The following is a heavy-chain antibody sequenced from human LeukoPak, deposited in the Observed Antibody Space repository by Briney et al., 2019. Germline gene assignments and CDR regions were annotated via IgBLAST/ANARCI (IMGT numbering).Heavy chain of an antibody. CDR3: ASLGSFGGVIALDY. CDR1: GYTFTGYY. J-gene: IGHJ4*02. Sequence: ASVKVSCKASGYTFTGYYMHWVRQAPGQGLEWMGRINPNSGGTNYAQKFQGRVTMTRDTSISTAYMELSRLRSDDMAVYYCASLGSFGGVIALDYWGQGTLVTVSS. CDR2: INPNSGGT. D-gene: IGHD3-16*02. V-gene: IGHV1-2*06.